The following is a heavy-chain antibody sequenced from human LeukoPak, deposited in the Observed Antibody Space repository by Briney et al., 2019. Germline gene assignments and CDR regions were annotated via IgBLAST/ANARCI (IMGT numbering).Heavy chain of an antibody. Sequence: PGGSLRLSCAASGFTFDDYAMRWVRQAPGKGLEWVSLISGDGGSTYYADSVKGRFTISRDNSKNSLYLQMNSLRTEDTDLYYCAKDIHRYGGGSVYSGYLWDPGFDYWGQGTLVTVSS. CDR1: GFTFDDYA. J-gene: IGHJ4*02. CDR2: ISGDGGST. CDR3: AKDIHRYGGGSVYSGYLWDPGFDY. V-gene: IGHV3-43*02. D-gene: IGHD5-12*01.